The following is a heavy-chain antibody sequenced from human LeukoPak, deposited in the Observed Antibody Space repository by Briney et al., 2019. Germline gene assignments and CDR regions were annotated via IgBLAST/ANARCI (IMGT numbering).Heavy chain of an antibody. D-gene: IGHD6-13*01. V-gene: IGHV1-18*04. CDR3: AREVAAGYFDS. J-gene: IGHJ4*02. CDR2: ISVYNGNT. CDR1: GYTFTSYG. Sequence: ASVKLSCKASGYTFTSYGISWVRQAPGQGLEWMGWISVYNGNTNYAQKLQGRVTMTTDTSTSTACMELRSLGSDDTAVYYCAREVAAGYFDSWGQGTLVTVSS.